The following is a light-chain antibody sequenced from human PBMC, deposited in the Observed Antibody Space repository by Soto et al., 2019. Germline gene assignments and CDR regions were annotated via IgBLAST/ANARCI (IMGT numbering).Light chain of an antibody. V-gene: IGLV2-14*01. Sequence: QSVLTQPASVSGSPGQSITISCTGTSSDIGGYKYVSWYQQHPGKAPKLMIFEVSNRPSGVSNRFSGSKSDNTASLTISGLQADDEADYYCSSYTSSGTLVVFGGGTKVTVL. CDR2: EVS. CDR1: SSDIGGYKY. CDR3: SSYTSSGTLVV. J-gene: IGLJ2*01.